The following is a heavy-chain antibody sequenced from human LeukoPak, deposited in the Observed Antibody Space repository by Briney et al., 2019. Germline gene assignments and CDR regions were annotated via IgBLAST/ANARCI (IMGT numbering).Heavy chain of an antibody. J-gene: IGHJ5*02. V-gene: IGHV4-34*01. CDR3: ASAYCDTAICFTGSFDP. CDR1: GGSFSGYY. CDR2: INHSGST. D-gene: IGHD2-21*01. Sequence: PSETLSLTCAVYGGSFSGYYWSWIRQPPGKGLEWIGEINHSGSTNYNPSLKSRVTISVDTSKNQFSLKLSSVTAADAAVYYCASAYCDTAICFTGSFDPWGQGTLVTVSS.